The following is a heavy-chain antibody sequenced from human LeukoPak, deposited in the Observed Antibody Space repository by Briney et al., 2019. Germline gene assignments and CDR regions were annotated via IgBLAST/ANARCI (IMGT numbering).Heavy chain of an antibody. D-gene: IGHD6-13*01. CDR1: GFTFSAYW. CDR3: ARPGIAGAGTAYSDY. Sequence: GGSLRLSCSASGFTFSAYWMTWVRQAPGQGLEWVANIKEDGTEKNYVGSVKGRFTISRDNAKNSMHLQMNSLRAEDTAVYYCARPGIAGAGTAYSDYWGQGTLVTVSS. J-gene: IGHJ4*02. CDR2: IKEDGTEK. V-gene: IGHV3-7*01.